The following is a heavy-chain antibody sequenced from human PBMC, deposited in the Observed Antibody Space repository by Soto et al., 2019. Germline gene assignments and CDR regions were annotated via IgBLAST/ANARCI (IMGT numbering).Heavy chain of an antibody. CDR1: GFTFSSYA. D-gene: IGHD3-3*01. J-gene: IGHJ4*02. Sequence: LRLSCAASGFTFSSYAMHWVRQAPGKGLEWVAVISYDGSNKYYADSVKGRFTISRDNSKNTLYLQMNSLRAEDTAVYYCARVSGTYGPFDYWGQGTLVTVSS. CDR3: ARVSGTYGPFDY. V-gene: IGHV3-30-3*01. CDR2: ISYDGSNK.